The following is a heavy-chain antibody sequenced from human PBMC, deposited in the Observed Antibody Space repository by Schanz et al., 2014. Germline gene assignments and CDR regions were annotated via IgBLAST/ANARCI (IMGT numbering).Heavy chain of an antibody. CDR3: VRDSFFAFDY. CDR2: ISGSGGST. V-gene: IGHV3-23*04. J-gene: IGHJ4*02. D-gene: IGHD3-3*01. Sequence: EVHLVESGGGLVQPGGSLRLSCAASGITFSSHSFNWVRQAPGKGLEWVSAISGSGGSTYYADSVKGRFTISRDNAKNSVFLQMNSLRAEDTAVYYCVRDSFFAFDYWGQGTLVTVSS. CDR1: GITFSSHS.